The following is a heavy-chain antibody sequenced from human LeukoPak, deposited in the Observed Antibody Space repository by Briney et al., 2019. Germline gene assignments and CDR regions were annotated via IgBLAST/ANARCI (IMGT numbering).Heavy chain of an antibody. V-gene: IGHV4-34*01. CDR3: ARAYDFWSGYSGFKNWFDP. CDR1: GGSFSGYY. Sequence: PSETLSLTCAVYGGSFSGYYWSWIRQPPGKGLEWIGEINHSGSTNYNPSLKSRVTISVDRSKNQFSLKLSSVTAADTAVYYCARAYDFWSGYSGFKNWFDPWGQGTLVTVSS. J-gene: IGHJ5*02. CDR2: INHSGST. D-gene: IGHD3-3*01.